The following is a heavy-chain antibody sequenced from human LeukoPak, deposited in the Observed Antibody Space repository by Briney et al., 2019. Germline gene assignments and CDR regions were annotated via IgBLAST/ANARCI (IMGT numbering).Heavy chain of an antibody. CDR3: PRRYFDWLSLPHAFDI. V-gene: IGHV3-7*01. CDR2: IKQDGSEK. CDR1: GFSISSYW. D-gene: IGHD3-9*01. J-gene: IGHJ3*02. Sequence: GGSLRLSCAASGFSISSYWMTWVRQAPGKGLEWLACIKQDGSEKYYVDSVQGRFTISRDNAQNSLYLLLSSLRAEDTAVYYCPRRYFDWLSLPHAFDIWGQGTMVTVSS.